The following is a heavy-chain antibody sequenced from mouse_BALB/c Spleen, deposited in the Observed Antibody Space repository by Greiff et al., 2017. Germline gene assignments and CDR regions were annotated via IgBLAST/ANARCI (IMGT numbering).Heavy chain of an antibody. J-gene: IGHJ3*01. V-gene: IGHV5-17*02. CDR2: ISSGSSTI. CDR3: ARSGYDAWFAY. CDR1: GFTFSSFG. Sequence: EVKLVESGGGLVQPGGSRKLSCAASGFTFSSFGMHWVRQAPEKGLEWVAYISSGSSTIYYADTVKGRFTISRDNPKNTLFLQMTSLRSEDTAMYYCARSGYDAWFAYWGQGTLVTVSA. D-gene: IGHD2-2*01.